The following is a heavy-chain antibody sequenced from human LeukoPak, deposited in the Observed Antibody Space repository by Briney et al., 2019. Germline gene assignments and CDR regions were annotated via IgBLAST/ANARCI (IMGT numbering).Heavy chain of an antibody. D-gene: IGHD2-15*01. CDR3: ARDRVRYCSGGSCYLGSYYYGMDV. J-gene: IGHJ6*02. CDR1: GFTFSSYW. Sequence: GGSLRLSCAASGFTFSSYWMHWVRQAPGKGLVWVSRINTDGSSTSYADSVKGRFTISRDNAKNSLYLQMNSLRAEDTAVYYCARDRVRYCSGGSCYLGSYYYGMDVWGQGTTVTVSS. CDR2: INTDGSST. V-gene: IGHV3-74*01.